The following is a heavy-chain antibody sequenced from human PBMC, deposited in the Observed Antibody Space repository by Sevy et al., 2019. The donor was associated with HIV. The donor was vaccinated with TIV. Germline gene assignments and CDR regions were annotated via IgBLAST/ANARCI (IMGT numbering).Heavy chain of an antibody. J-gene: IGHJ3*02. V-gene: IGHV3-23*01. CDR2: ITGSGANT. CDR3: AKEMSKVIKTDSFDI. Sequence: GGSLRLSCAASGFSFSNYDMSWVRQAPGKGLKWVAAITGSGANTYHADSVAGRFTISRDNSKNTLYLQLNSLRADDTAVYYCAKEMSKVIKTDSFDIWGQGTMVTVSS. D-gene: IGHD2-21*01. CDR1: GFSFSNYD.